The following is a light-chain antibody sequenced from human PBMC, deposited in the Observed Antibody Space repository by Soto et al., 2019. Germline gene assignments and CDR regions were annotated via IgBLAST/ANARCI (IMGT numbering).Light chain of an antibody. CDR2: GAS. J-gene: IGKJ1*01. V-gene: IGKV3-20*01. CDR3: QQYGSSPT. Sequence: IGLKQSPCALSLYPGERATLSCRASQSVSSSYLAWYQQKPGQAPRLLIYGASSRATGIPDRFSGSGSGTDFTLTISRLEPEDFAVYYCQQYGSSPTFGQGTKVDI. CDR1: QSVSSSY.